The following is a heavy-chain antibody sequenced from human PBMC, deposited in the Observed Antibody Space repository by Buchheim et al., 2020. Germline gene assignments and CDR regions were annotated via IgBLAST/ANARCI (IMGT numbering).Heavy chain of an antibody. CDR1: GFTFSSYG. D-gene: IGHD2-8*01. CDR3: IVLMVYASFDY. Sequence: QVQLVESGGGVVQPGRSLRLSCAASGFTFSSYGMHWVRQAPGKGLEWVAVISYDGSNKYYADSVKGRFTISRDNSKNTLYLQMNSLGAEDTAVYYCIVLMVYASFDYWGQGTL. J-gene: IGHJ4*02. V-gene: IGHV3-30*03. CDR2: ISYDGSNK.